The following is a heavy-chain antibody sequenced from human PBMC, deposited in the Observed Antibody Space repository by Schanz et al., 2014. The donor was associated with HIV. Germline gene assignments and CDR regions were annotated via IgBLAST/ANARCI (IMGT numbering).Heavy chain of an antibody. CDR2: IWYGGSNK. D-gene: IGHD2-15*01. V-gene: IGHV3-33*08. Sequence: QVQLVESGGGLVQPGGSLRLSCAASGFIFSSYGMHWVRQAPGKGLEWVAVIWYGGSNKYYADSVKGRFTISRDNSKNTLYLQMNSLRAEDTAVYYCARDDCSGGSCYSNYYYGMDVWGQGTTVTVSS. J-gene: IGHJ6*02. CDR3: ARDDCSGGSCYSNYYYGMDV. CDR1: GFIFSSYG.